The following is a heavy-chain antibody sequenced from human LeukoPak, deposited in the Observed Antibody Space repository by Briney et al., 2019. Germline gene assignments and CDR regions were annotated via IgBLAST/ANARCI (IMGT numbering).Heavy chain of an antibody. V-gene: IGHV3-21*01. CDR1: GFTFSTYS. CDR2: ISSSSSYI. J-gene: IGHJ4*02. Sequence: GGSLRLSCAASGFTFSTYSMNWVRQAPGMGLEWVSSISSSSSYIYYADSVKGRFTISRDNTKNSLYLQMNSLRAEDTAVYYCARFQGAHYWGQGTLVTVSS. D-gene: IGHD4/OR15-4a*01. CDR3: ARFQGAHY.